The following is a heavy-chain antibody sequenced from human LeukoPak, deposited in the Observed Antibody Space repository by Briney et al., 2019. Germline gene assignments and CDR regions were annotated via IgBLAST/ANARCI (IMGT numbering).Heavy chain of an antibody. J-gene: IGHJ3*02. V-gene: IGHV3-48*03. D-gene: IGHD4-17*01. CDR1: GFTFSSYE. Sequence: PGGSLRLSCAASGFTFSSYEMNWVRQAPGKGLEWVSYISSSGSTIYYADSVKGRFTISRDNAKNSLHLQMNSLRAEDTAVYYCARESRSRPPDAFDIWGQGTMVTVSS. CDR3: ARESRSRPPDAFDI. CDR2: ISSSGSTI.